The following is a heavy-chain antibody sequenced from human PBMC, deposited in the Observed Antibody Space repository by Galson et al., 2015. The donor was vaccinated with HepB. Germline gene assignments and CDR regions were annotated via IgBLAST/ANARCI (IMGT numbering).Heavy chain of an antibody. Sequence: SLRLSCAASGFTFSDYYMSWIRQAPGKGLEWVSYISSSGSTIYYADSVQGRFTISRDNAKNSLYLQMNSLRAEDTAVYYCARDHPLRWFYFDYWGQGTLVTVSS. D-gene: IGHD4-23*01. CDR3: ARDHPLRWFYFDY. CDR1: GFTFSDYY. CDR2: ISSSGSTI. V-gene: IGHV3-11*01. J-gene: IGHJ4*02.